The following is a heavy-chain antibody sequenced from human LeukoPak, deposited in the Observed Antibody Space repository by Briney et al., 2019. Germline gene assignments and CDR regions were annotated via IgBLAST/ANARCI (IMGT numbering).Heavy chain of an antibody. D-gene: IGHD3-16*01. CDR2: ISSSSSSI. CDR3: ARERPGGSHAFDI. J-gene: IGHJ3*02. Sequence: PGGSLRLSCTASGFTFSIYHMNWVRQAPGKGLEWVSYISSSSSSIYYADSVKGRFTISRDNAKNSLYLQMSSLRAEDTAVYYCARERPGGSHAFDIWGQGTMVTVPS. V-gene: IGHV3-48*01. CDR1: GFTFSIYH.